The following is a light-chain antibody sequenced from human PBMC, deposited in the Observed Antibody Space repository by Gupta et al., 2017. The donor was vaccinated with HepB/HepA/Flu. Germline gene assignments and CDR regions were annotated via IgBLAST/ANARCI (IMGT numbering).Light chain of an antibody. J-gene: IGKJ4*01. V-gene: IGKV3-15*01. CDR1: QSIGNK. CDR3: QQYNSWVT. CDR2: DAS. Sequence: EIVMTQSPATLSVSPGERATLSCRTSQSIGNKLAWYQQRPGQVPRLLIYDASTRANGIPHRFNGSGSGTEFTLTSSYLLSEESAVYCWQQYNSWVTFGGGTKVEIK.